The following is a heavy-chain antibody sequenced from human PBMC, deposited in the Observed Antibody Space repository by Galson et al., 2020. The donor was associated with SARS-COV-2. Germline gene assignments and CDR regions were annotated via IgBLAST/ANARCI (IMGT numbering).Heavy chain of an antibody. V-gene: IGHV3-7*01. CDR2: IKQDGSEK. CDR3: ARDQGVAAAGTGEDY. J-gene: IGHJ4*02. D-gene: IGHD6-13*01. CDR1: GFTFSSYW. Sequence: GESLKISCAASGFTFSSYWMSWVRQAPGKGLEWVANIKQDGSEKYYVDSVKGRFTISRDNAKNSLYLQMNSLRAEDTAVYYCARDQGVAAAGTGEDYWGQGTLVTVSS.